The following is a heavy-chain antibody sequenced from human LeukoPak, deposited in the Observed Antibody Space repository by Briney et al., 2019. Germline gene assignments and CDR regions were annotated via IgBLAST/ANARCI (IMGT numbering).Heavy chain of an antibody. CDR2: IYYSGST. V-gene: IGHV4-59*08. D-gene: IGHD3-10*01. CDR1: GDSISSYY. J-gene: IGHJ4*02. Sequence: SETLSLPCTVSGDSISSYYWSWTRQPPGKGLEWIGYIYYSGSTNYNPSLKSRVTISVDTSKNQFSLKLSSVTAADTGVYYCARHYPYGSGSYSPFYFDYWGQGTLVTVSS. CDR3: ARHYPYGSGSYSPFYFDY.